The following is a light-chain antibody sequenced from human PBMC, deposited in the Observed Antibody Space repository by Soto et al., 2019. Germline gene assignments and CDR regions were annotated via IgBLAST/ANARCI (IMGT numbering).Light chain of an antibody. Sequence: DIQVTQSPSTVSGSVGDRVTITCRASQTISSWLAWYQQKPGKAPKLLIYKASTLKSGVPSRFSGSGSGTEFTLTISSLQPDDFATYYCQHYNSYSEAFGQGTKVDI. CDR1: QTISSW. J-gene: IGKJ1*01. V-gene: IGKV1-5*03. CDR2: KAS. CDR3: QHYNSYSEA.